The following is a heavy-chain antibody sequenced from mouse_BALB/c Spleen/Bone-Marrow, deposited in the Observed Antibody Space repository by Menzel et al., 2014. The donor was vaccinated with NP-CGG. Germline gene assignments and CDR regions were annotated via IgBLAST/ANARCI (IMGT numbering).Heavy chain of an antibody. Sequence: XEQMKPGASVKISCKVTGYTFSRNWIEWVKQRPGHGLEWIGEILPGIVRTTYNEKFKGKATFTADSSSNTAYMQLSSLTSENSAVYYCARNYGNYVWFTNWGQGTLVTVSA. D-gene: IGHD2-1*01. CDR2: ILPGIVRT. V-gene: IGHV1-9*01. CDR3: ARNYGNYVWFTN. CDR1: GYTFSRNW. J-gene: IGHJ3*01.